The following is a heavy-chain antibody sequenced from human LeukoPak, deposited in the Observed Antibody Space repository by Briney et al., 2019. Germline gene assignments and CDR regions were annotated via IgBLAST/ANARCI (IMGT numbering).Heavy chain of an antibody. CDR1: GRTFSSYA. V-gene: IGHV1-69*04. CDR2: IIPILGTA. Sequence: GASVKVSCRASGRTFSSYAISWVRQAPGQGLEWMGRIIPILGTANYAQKFQGRVTITADKSTSTAYMELSSLRSEDTAVYYCARDVDWFDPWGQGTLVTVSS. CDR3: ARDVDWFDP. J-gene: IGHJ5*02.